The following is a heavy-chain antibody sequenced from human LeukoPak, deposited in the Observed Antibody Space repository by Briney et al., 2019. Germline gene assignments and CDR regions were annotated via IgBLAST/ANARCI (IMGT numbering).Heavy chain of an antibody. Sequence: PGGSLRLSCAASGFTFSSYAMSWVRQAPGKGLGWVSAISGSGGSTYYADSVKGRFTISRDNSKNTLYLQMNSLRAEDTAVYYCAKDTTMIVTNNWFNPWGQRTLVTVSS. J-gene: IGHJ5*02. D-gene: IGHD3-22*01. CDR1: GFTFSSYA. CDR2: ISGSGGST. CDR3: AKDTTMIVTNNWFNP. V-gene: IGHV3-23*01.